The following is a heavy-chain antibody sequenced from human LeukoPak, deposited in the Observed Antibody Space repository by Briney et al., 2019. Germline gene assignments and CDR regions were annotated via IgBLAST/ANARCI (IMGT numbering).Heavy chain of an antibody. Sequence: GSLRLSCAASGFTFSSYSMNWVRQAPGKGLEWVSSISSSSTYIYYADSVKGRFTISRDNAKNSLYLQMNGLRAEDTAVYYCAIVAAAGTWNWHFDLWGRGTLVTVSS. CDR3: AIVAAAGTWNWHFDL. CDR1: GFTFSSYS. J-gene: IGHJ2*01. D-gene: IGHD6-13*01. CDR2: ISSSSTYI. V-gene: IGHV3-21*01.